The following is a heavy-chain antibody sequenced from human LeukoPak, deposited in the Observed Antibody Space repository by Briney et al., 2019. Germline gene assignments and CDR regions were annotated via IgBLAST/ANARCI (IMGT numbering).Heavy chain of an antibody. CDR1: GGSISSYY. D-gene: IGHD2-15*01. J-gene: IGHJ4*02. CDR2: IYYSGST. CDR3: ARESASQVAYFDY. V-gene: IGHV4-59*01. Sequence: PSETLSLTCTVSGGSISSYYWSWIRQPPGKGLEWIGYIYYSGSTNYNPSLKSRVTISVDTSKNQFSLKLSSVTAADTAVYYCARESASQVAYFDYWGQGTLVTVSS.